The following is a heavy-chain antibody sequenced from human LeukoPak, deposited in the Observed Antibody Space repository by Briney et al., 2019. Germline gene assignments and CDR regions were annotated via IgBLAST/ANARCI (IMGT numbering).Heavy chain of an antibody. CDR1: GFTFSSYA. V-gene: IGHV3-23*01. CDR3: AKMGVVYSSSSADY. D-gene: IGHD6-6*01. CDR2: ISGSGANT. Sequence: GGSLRLSCAASGFTFSSYAMSWVRQAPGKGLEWVSAISGSGANTYYADSVKGRFTISRDNPKNTLYLQMSSLRAEDTAVFYCAKMGVVYSSSSADYWGQGTLVTVSS. J-gene: IGHJ4*02.